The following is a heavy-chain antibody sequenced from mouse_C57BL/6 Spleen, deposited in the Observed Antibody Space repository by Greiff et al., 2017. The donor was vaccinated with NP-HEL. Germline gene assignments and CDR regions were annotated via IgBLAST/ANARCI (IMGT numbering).Heavy chain of an antibody. Sequence: QVHVKQSGAELVRPGASVKLSCKASGYTFTDYYINWVKQRPGQGLEWIARIYPGSGNTYYNEKFKGKATLTAEKSSSTAYMQLSSLTSEDSAVYFCARENDGYYGGFAYWGQGTLVTVSA. CDR3: ARENDGYYGGFAY. CDR1: GYTFTDYY. J-gene: IGHJ3*01. CDR2: IYPGSGNT. V-gene: IGHV1-76*01. D-gene: IGHD2-3*01.